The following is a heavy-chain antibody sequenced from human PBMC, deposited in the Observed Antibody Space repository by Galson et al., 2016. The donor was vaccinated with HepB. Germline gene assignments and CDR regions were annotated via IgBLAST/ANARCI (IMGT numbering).Heavy chain of an antibody. J-gene: IGHJ4*02. CDR1: GYRLTEVS. D-gene: IGHD1-26*01. CDR3: ATDPGGAYYGTFDY. Sequence: SCKVSGYRLTEVSIHWLRQAPGKGLEWMGGFDPDDGETVYAQNFQGRVTMTEDTSTDTAYMELSSRRSEDTALYYCATDPGGAYYGTFDYWDQGTLVTVSS. V-gene: IGHV1-24*01. CDR2: FDPDDGET.